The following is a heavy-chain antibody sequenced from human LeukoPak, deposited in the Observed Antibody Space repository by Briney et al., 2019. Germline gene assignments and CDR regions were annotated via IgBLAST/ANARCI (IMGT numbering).Heavy chain of an antibody. V-gene: IGHV3-33*01. J-gene: IGHJ4*02. D-gene: IGHD2-8*01. CDR3: ARGDTNPGQFYFDY. CDR1: GFTFSSYG. CDR2: IWYDGSNK. Sequence: PGGSLRLSCAASGFTFSSYGMHWARQAPGKGLEWVAVIWYDGSNKYYADSVKGRFTISRDNSKNTLYLQMNSLRAEDTAVYYCARGDTNPGQFYFDYWGQGTLVTVSS.